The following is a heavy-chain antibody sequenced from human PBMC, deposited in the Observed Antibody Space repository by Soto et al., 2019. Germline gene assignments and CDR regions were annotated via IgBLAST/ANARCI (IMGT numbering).Heavy chain of an antibody. CDR1: GFTFSRYS. D-gene: IGHD3-16*01. V-gene: IGHV3-21*01. J-gene: IGHJ3*02. CDR2: ISSSSSYI. Sequence: PGGSLRLSCAASGFTFSRYSMNWVRLVLGKGLEWVSFISSSSSYIYYADKVKGRFTISRENAKNSIKLQMNRLRAVDTDVNYYERIQLQYDLFAIWGQRSMVIVSS. CDR3: ERIQLQYDLFAI.